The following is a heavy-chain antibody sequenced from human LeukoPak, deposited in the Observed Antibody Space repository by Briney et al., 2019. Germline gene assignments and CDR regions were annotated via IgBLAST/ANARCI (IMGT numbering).Heavy chain of an antibody. J-gene: IGHJ4*02. CDR2: ISDSGGST. CDR3: AKGTLYYGSGSYPRY. V-gene: IGHV3-23*01. CDR1: GFTFYNYA. D-gene: IGHD3-10*01. Sequence: GGSLRLSCAASGFTFYNYAMSWVRQAPGKGLEWVSTISDSGGSTYYADSVRGRFTISRDNSKNTLYLQMNSLRAEDTAVYYCAKGTLYYGSGSYPRYWGQGTLVTVSS.